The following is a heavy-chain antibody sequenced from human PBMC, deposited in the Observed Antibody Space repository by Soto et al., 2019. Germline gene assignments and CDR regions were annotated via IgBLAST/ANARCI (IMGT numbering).Heavy chain of an antibody. CDR2: ISAYNGNT. CDR1: GYTFTSYG. V-gene: IGHV1-18*01. CDR3: ARGRLVRASYDSSGYVATYNWFDP. J-gene: IGHJ5*02. Sequence: GASVKVSCKASGYTFTSYGISWVRQAPGQGLEWMGWISAYNGNTNYAQKLQGRVTMTTDTSTSTAYMELRSLRSDDTAVYYCARGRLVRASYDSSGYVATYNWFDPWGQGTLVTVSS. D-gene: IGHD3-22*01.